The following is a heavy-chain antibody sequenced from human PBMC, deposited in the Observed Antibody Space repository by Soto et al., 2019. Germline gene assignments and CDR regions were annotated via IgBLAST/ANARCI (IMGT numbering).Heavy chain of an antibody. CDR3: TRHEGIAVAGTPWYFDL. CDR2: IRSKANSYAT. D-gene: IGHD6-19*01. V-gene: IGHV3-73*01. CDR1: GFTFSGSA. Sequence: EVQLVESGGGLVQPGGSLKLSCAASGFTFSGSAMHWVRQASGKGLEWVGRIRSKANSYATAYAASVKGRFTISRDDSKNTEYLQMNSLKTEDTAVYYCTRHEGIAVAGTPWYFDLWGRGTLVTVSS. J-gene: IGHJ2*01.